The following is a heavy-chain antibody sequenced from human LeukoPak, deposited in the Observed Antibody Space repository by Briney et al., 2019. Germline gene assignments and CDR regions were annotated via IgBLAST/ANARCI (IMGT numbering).Heavy chain of an antibody. J-gene: IGHJ3*02. Sequence: GGSLTLSCAASGLTFSAYGMHWVRQPPGKGLEWVAVISYDGSNKYYADSVKGRFTISRDNSKNTLYLQMNSLRAEDTAVYYCAKGRGAFDIGGQGTMVTVSS. V-gene: IGHV3-30*18. CDR1: GLTFSAYG. D-gene: IGHD3-10*01. CDR2: ISYDGSNK. CDR3: AKGRGAFDI.